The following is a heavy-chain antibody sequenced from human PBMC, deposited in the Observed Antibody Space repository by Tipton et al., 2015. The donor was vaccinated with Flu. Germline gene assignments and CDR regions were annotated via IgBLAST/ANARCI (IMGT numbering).Heavy chain of an antibody. J-gene: IGHJ4*02. Sequence: QSGAEVKKPGASVKVSCKASGYTFTGYYMHWVRQAPGQGLEWMGWINPNSGGTNYAQKFQGWVTMTRDTSISTAYMELSRLRSDDTAVYYCARGPGDWYDSSGSVNYFDYWGQGTLVTVSS. CDR2: INPNSGGT. D-gene: IGHD3-22*01. CDR3: ARGPGDWYDSSGSVNYFDY. V-gene: IGHV1-2*04. CDR1: GYTFTGYY.